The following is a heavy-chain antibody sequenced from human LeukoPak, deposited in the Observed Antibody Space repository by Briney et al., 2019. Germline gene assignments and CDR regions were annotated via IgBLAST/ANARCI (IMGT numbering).Heavy chain of an antibody. CDR2: IYTSGST. CDR3: ARVTRYDILTGYSNFDY. V-gene: IGHV4-4*07. D-gene: IGHD3-9*01. CDR1: GGSISSYY. J-gene: IGHJ4*02. Sequence: PSETLSLTCTVSGGSISSYYWSWIRQPAGKGLEWIGRIYTSGSTNYNPSLKSRVTMSVDTSKNQFSLKLNSVTAADTAVYYCARVTRYDILTGYSNFDYWGQGTLVTVSS.